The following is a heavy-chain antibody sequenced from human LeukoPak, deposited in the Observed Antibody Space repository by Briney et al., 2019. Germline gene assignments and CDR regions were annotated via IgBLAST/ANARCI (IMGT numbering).Heavy chain of an antibody. CDR3: AKGQSLRSYNWFDP. J-gene: IGHJ5*02. D-gene: IGHD6-6*01. Sequence: PGGSLRLSCAASGFTFSNYAMSWVRQAPGKGLEWVSAISGSGGSTYYGDSVKGRFTISRDNSKNTPYLQVNSLRAEDTAVYYCAKGQSLRSYNWFDPWGQGTLVTVSS. CDR1: GFTFSNYA. CDR2: ISGSGGST. V-gene: IGHV3-23*01.